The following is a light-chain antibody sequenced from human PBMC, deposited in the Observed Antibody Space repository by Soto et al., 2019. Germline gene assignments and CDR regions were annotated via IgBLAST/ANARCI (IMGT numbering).Light chain of an antibody. CDR2: AAS. CDR3: QNYDSAPRT. J-gene: IGKJ1*01. V-gene: IGKV1-27*01. Sequence: IQMTQSPSSLSASVGDRVTITCRARQGINNYLAWYQQRPGKVPRLLIYAASTLQSGVPSRFRGSRSGTDFTLTISSLQPEDVATYYCQNYDSAPRTFGQGTKVEIK. CDR1: QGINNY.